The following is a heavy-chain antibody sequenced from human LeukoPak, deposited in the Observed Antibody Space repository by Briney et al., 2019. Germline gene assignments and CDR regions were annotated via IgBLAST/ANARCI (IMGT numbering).Heavy chain of an antibody. CDR1: SGSISSYY. D-gene: IGHD3-9*01. J-gene: IGHJ4*02. CDR2: IYYSGST. V-gene: IGHV4-59*01. Sequence: PSETLSLTCTVSSGSISSYYWSWIRQPPGKGLEWIGYIYYSGSTNYNPSLKSRVTISVDTSKNQFSLKLSSVTAADTAVYYCASTYYDILTGLLYFDYWGQGTLVTVSS. CDR3: ASTYYDILTGLLYFDY.